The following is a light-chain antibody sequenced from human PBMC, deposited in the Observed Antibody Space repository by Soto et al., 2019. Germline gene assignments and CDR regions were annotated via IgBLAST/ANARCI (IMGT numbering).Light chain of an antibody. J-gene: IGLJ1*01. Sequence: QYALTQPASVSGSPGQSITISCTGTSNDVGGYNYVTWYQQHPGKAPKLMIYDVSNRPSGVSNRFSGSKSGNTASLTISGLQAEDEADYYCSSYTSSSTYVFGTGTKLTVL. CDR3: SSYTSSSTYV. V-gene: IGLV2-14*01. CDR1: SNDVGGYNY. CDR2: DVS.